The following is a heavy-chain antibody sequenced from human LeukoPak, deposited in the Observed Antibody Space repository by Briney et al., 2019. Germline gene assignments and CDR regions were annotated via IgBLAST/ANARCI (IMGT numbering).Heavy chain of an antibody. CDR3: ARVRHYDILTGYYGTPAIYGMDV. D-gene: IGHD3-9*01. CDR1: GYTFTGYH. V-gene: IGHV1-2*02. Sequence: GASVKVSCKASGYTFTGYHMHWVRQAPGQGLEWMGWINPNSGGTNYAQKFQGRVTMTRDTSISTVYMELSRLRSDDTAVYYCARVRHYDILTGYYGTPAIYGMDVWGQGTTVTVSS. J-gene: IGHJ6*02. CDR2: INPNSGGT.